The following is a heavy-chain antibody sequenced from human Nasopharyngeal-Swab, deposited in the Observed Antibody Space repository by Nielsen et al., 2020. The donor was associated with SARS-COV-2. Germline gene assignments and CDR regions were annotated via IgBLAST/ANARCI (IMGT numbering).Heavy chain of an antibody. J-gene: IGHJ6*02. CDR1: GGSIMSSRYY. CDR3: ARQTGMDV. Sequence: SETLSLTCTVSGGSIMSSRYYWGGIRQPPGKGLEWIGVIYYTGSAHYSPSLKSRVTISVDTSRNQFFLRVASVTAEDTAVYYCARQTGMDVWGQGTSVTVSS. V-gene: IGHV4-39*01. CDR2: IYYTGSA.